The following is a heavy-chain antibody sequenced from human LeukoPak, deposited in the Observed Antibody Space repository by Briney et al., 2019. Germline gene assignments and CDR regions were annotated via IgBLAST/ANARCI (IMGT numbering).Heavy chain of an antibody. CDR2: IYYSGST. CDR3: ARTYYDSSGYYSDYYYYYMDV. Sequence: SETLSLTCTVSGGSISSYYWSWIRQPPGKGLEWIGYIYYSGSTNYNPSLKSRVTISVDTSKNQFSLKLSSVTAADTAVYYCARTYYDSSGYYSDYYYYYMDVWGKGTTVTISS. V-gene: IGHV4-59*01. D-gene: IGHD3-22*01. J-gene: IGHJ6*03. CDR1: GGSISSYY.